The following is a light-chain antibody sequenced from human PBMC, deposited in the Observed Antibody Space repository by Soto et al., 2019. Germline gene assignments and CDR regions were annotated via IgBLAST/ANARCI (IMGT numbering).Light chain of an antibody. CDR2: KAS. J-gene: IGKJ1*01. CDR3: LQHNSYPWT. CDR1: QTISSW. V-gene: IGKV1-5*03. Sequence: DIQMTQSPSTLSGSVGDRVTITCRASQTISSWLAWYQQKPWKAPKLLIYKASTLKSGVPSRFSGSGSGTEFTLTISSLQPEDFATYYCLQHNSYPWTFGQGTKVDIK.